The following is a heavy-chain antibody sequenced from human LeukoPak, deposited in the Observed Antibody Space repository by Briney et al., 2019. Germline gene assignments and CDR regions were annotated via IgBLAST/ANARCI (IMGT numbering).Heavy chain of an antibody. J-gene: IGHJ4*02. CDR3: ARDKDVYFDY. Sequence: GGSLRLSCVGTGFTFSTYRRNWVRQAPGKGLEWVSSISSSSSYIYYADSVKGRITISRDNAKNSLYLQMNSLRVEDTAVYYCARDKDVYFDYWGQGTLVTVLS. CDR2: ISSSSSYI. CDR1: GFTFSTYR. V-gene: IGHV3-21*01.